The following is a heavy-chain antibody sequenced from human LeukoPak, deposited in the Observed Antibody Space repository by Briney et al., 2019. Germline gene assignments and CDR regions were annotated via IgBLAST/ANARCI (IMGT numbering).Heavy chain of an antibody. Sequence: SETLSLTCTVSGGSISSGSYYWSWIRQPAGKGLEWIGRIYTSGSTNYNPSLKSRVTISLDTSKNQFSLKLSSVTAADTAVYYCARERDSSGYPIDYWGQGTLVTVSS. CDR1: GGSISSGSYY. CDR2: IYTSGST. D-gene: IGHD3-22*01. V-gene: IGHV4-61*02. CDR3: ARERDSSGYPIDY. J-gene: IGHJ4*02.